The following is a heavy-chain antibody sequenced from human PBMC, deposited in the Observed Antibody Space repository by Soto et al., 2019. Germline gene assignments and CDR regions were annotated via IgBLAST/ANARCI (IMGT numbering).Heavy chain of an antibody. CDR3: ARKDKSGYFNWFDP. J-gene: IGHJ5*02. Sequence: VESLKISCRTSGYIFTSYWISWWRQLAGKGLEWMGIICPSDSDTRYSPSFQGQVTIAADRSTSTVFLQWASLKASDTAVYFCARKDKSGYFNWFDPWGQGTLVTVSS. V-gene: IGHV5-51*01. CDR1: GYIFTSYW. CDR2: ICPSDSDT. D-gene: IGHD3-22*01.